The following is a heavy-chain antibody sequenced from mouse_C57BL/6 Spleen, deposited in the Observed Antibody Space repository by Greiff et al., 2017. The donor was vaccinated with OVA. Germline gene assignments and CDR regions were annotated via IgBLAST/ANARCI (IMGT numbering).Heavy chain of an antibody. CDR2: INPNNGGT. CDR3: ARTNYDENYFDY. D-gene: IGHD2-4*01. V-gene: IGHV1-26*01. CDR1: GYTFTDYY. J-gene: IGHJ2*01. Sequence: EVQLQQSGPELVKPGASVKISCKASGYTFTDYYMNWVKQSHGKSLEWIGDINPNNGGTSYNQKFKGKATLTVDKSSSTAYMELRSLTSEDSAVYYCARTNYDENYFDYWGQGTTLTVSS.